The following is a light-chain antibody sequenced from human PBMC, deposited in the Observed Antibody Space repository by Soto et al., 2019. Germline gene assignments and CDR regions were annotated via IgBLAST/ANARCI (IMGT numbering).Light chain of an antibody. V-gene: IGKV3-15*01. J-gene: IGKJ1*01. CDR3: QQYNNWPRT. Sequence: EIVMTQSPATLSVSPGERATLSCRASQSVSSNLAWYQQKPGQAPRLLIYGATTRATGIPARFSGSGSATEFTLTISSLQSVDFAVYYCQQYNNWPRTFGQGTKVEIE. CDR2: GAT. CDR1: QSVSSN.